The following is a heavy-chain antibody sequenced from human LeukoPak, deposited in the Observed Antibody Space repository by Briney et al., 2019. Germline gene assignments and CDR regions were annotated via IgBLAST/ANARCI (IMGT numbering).Heavy chain of an antibody. J-gene: IGHJ5*02. CDR2: IIPIFGTA. CDR1: GGTFSSYA. V-gene: IGHV1-69*05. CDR3: ARDGSLTGGINWFDP. Sequence: GASVKVSCKASGGTFSSYAISWVRQAPGQGLEWMGGIIPIFGTANYAQKFQGRVTITTDESTSTAYMELSSLGSEDTAVYYCARDGSLTGGINWFDPWGQGTLVTVSS. D-gene: IGHD3-16*01.